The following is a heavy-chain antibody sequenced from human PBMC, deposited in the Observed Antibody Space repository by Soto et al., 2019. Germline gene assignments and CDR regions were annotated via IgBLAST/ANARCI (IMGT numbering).Heavy chain of an antibody. Sequence: GHLVESGGGFVKPGGSLTRSCAASGFTFSNVWLSWVRQGPGKGLEWLGRIKSRAESETTDYAPPARGRFIISRDDSKNMLYLQRNSLKSEYTGVYYCVTVLPHANSWFDYWGQGPPVTVSS. D-gene: IGHD3-3*01. J-gene: IGHJ4*02. CDR1: GFTFSNVW. CDR2: IKSRAESETT. V-gene: IGHV3-15*01. CDR3: VTVLPHANSWFDY.